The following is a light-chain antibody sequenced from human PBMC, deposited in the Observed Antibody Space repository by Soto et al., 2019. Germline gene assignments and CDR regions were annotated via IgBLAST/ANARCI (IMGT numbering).Light chain of an antibody. V-gene: IGLV1-44*01. CDR1: SSNIGSEN. J-gene: IGLJ1*01. CDR2: SNN. CDR3: SSYSSSGTLFV. Sequence: QLVLTQPPSASGTPGQRVTISCSGSSSNIGSENVDWYQQLPGAAPKLLIHSNNQRPSGVPDRFAGSKSGTSASLAISGLQSEDEADYHCSSYSSSGTLFVFGTGTKLTVL.